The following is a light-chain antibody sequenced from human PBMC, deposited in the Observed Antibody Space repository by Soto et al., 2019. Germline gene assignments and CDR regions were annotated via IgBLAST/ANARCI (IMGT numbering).Light chain of an antibody. Sequence: QSALTQPASVSGSPGQSITISCTGTSSDLGAYDYVSWYQQHPGEAPTLLIYEVTNRPSGVSNRFSASKSGNTASLTISGPQAEDEAEYFCSSYTTSYSYVFGTGTKVTVL. V-gene: IGLV2-14*01. CDR2: EVT. CDR3: SSYTTSYSYV. CDR1: SSDLGAYDY. J-gene: IGLJ1*01.